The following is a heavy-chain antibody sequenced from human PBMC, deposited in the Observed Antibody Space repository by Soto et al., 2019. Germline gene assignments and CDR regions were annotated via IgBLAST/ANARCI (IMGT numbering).Heavy chain of an antibody. D-gene: IGHD2-15*01. CDR1: GFTFSSYG. CDR3: AKDLVSVVVVVAASVPGYYGMDV. CDR2: ISYDGSNK. V-gene: IGHV3-30*18. J-gene: IGHJ6*02. Sequence: GESLKISCAASGFTFSSYGMHWVRQAPGKGLEWVAVISYDGSNKYYADSVKGRFTISRDNSKNTLYLQMNSLRAEDTAVYYCAKDLVSVVVVVAASVPGYYGMDVWGQGTTVTVSS.